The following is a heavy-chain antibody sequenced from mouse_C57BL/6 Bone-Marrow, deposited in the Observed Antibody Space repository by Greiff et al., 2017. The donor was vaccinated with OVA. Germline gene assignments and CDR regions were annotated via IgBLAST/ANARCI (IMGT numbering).Heavy chain of an antibody. CDR2: IRSKSSNYAT. J-gene: IGHJ4*01. CDR3: VPEFITTVGRTMDY. V-gene: IGHV10-3*01. CDR1: GFTFNTYA. D-gene: IGHD1-1*01. Sequence: DVQLQESGGGLVQPKGSLKLSCAASGFTFNTYAMHWVRQAPGKGLEWVARIRSKSSNYATYYADSVKDRFTISRDDSQSMLYLQMNNLKTEDTAMYYCVPEFITTVGRTMDYWGQGTSVTVSS.